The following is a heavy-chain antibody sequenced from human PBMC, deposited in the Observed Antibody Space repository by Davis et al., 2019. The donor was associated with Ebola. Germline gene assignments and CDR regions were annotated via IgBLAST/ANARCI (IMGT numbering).Heavy chain of an antibody. CDR2: SYYRSKWYN. CDR3: AGGWPYYYDGLDV. Sequence: SQTLSLTCAISGHRLSSLSAAWNWSRRSPARGLGWQERSYYRSKWYNDYAVSVKRRITINPDTSKNQFSLQLKSVTPEDTAVDYYAGGWPYYYDGLDVWGQGTTVTVSS. D-gene: IGHD6-19*01. J-gene: IGHJ6*02. CDR1: GHRLSSLSAA. V-gene: IGHV6-1*01.